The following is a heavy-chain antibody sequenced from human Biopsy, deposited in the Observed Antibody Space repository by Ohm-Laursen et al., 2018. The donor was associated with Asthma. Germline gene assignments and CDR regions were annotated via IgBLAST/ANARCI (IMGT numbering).Heavy chain of an antibody. D-gene: IGHD6-19*01. CDR3: SRGDSSGWSHYYFDY. Sequence: SLRLSCAASGFTVSRDYMFWVRQAPGKGLEWVSDIYSGGTSHTADSVRGRFTISRDFYKNTLCLQMDSLIAEDTAVYYCSRGDSSGWSHYYFDYWGQGTLVTASS. J-gene: IGHJ4*02. V-gene: IGHV3-53*01. CDR2: IYSGGTS. CDR1: GFTVSRDY.